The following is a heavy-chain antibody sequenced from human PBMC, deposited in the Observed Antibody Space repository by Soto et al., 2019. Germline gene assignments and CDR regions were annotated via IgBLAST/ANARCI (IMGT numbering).Heavy chain of an antibody. J-gene: IGHJ4*02. CDR3: AKNPSRYCSSTSCYLPPYY. Sequence: SGGSLRLSCAASGFTFSSYGMHWVRQAPGKGLEWVAVISYDGSNKYYADSVKGRFTISRDNSKNTLYLQMNSLRAEDTAVYYCAKNPSRYCSSTSCYLPPYYWGQGTLVTVSS. D-gene: IGHD2-2*01. CDR2: ISYDGSNK. CDR1: GFTFSSYG. V-gene: IGHV3-30*18.